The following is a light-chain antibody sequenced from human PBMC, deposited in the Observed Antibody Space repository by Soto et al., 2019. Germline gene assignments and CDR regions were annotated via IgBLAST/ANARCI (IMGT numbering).Light chain of an antibody. CDR2: WAS. CDR1: QSVLFSINQKNY. Sequence: DIVLTQSPDSVAVSLGERATINCKSSQSVLFSINQKNYLAWYHQKPGQPPKLLIYWASIRESGVPTRFSGSRSGNNFTPTIRSLEGEDAAVYYCQQYYTTPPTFGLGTKVEVK. CDR3: QQYYTTPPT. J-gene: IGKJ1*01. V-gene: IGKV4-1*01.